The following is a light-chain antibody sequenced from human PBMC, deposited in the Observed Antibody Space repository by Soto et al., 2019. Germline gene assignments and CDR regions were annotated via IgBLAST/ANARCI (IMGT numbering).Light chain of an antibody. J-gene: IGKJ1*01. CDR3: QQYNSYSKT. CDR1: QSISSW. CDR2: KAS. Sequence: DIQMTQSPSTLSASVGDRVTITCRASQSISSWLAWYQQKPGKAPKLLIYKASSLESGVPSRFSGSGSGTEFTFTISSLRPDDFATYYSQQYNSYSKTFGKGTKVEIK. V-gene: IGKV1-5*03.